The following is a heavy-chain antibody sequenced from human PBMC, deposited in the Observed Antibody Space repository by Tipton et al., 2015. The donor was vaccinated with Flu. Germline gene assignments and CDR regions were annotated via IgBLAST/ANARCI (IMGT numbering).Heavy chain of an antibody. J-gene: IGHJ6*02. D-gene: IGHD3-3*01. CDR3: ARDGDDDFWSGYRQADYYGMDV. CDR2: IYTSGST. CDR1: GGSISSYY. V-gene: IGHV4-4*07. Sequence: LRLSCTVSGGSISSYYWSWIRQPAGKGLEWIGRIYTSGSTNYNPSLTSRVTMSVDTSKNQFSLKLSSVTAADTAVYYCARDGDDDFWSGYRQADYYGMDVWGQGTTVTVSS.